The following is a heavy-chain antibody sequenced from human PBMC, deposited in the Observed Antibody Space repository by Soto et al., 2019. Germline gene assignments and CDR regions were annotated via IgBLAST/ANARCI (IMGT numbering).Heavy chain of an antibody. CDR1: GFIFTNFY. D-gene: IGHD2-15*01. Sequence: ASVKVSCKASGFIFTNFYVHWVRQAPGQGLEWMGIINPSGGSTTYAQKFQGRVTMTRDTSTSTVYMELSSLRSEDTAVYYCARVGCSGGSCYAVDYWGQGTLVTVSS. J-gene: IGHJ4*02. CDR3: ARVGCSGGSCYAVDY. V-gene: IGHV1-46*01. CDR2: INPSGGST.